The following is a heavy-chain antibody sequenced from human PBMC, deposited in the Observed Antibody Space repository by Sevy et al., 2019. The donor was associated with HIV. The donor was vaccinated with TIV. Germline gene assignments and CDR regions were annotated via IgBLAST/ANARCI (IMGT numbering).Heavy chain of an antibody. V-gene: IGHV3-30-3*01. CDR3: ARERELQALNV. Sequence: GGSLRLSCSASGFTFSSYAMHWVRQAPGKGLEWLAFISYDGSRQDYADSVKGRFIISRDNSKNTLFLQFSSLSTEDTALYYCARERELQALNVCGQGTIVTVSS. CDR1: GFTFSSYA. J-gene: IGHJ3*01. CDR2: ISYDGSRQ. D-gene: IGHD1-26*01.